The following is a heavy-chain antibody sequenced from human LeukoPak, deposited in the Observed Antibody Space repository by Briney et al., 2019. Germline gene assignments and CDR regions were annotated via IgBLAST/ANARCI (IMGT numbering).Heavy chain of an antibody. CDR3: VRDGEGGLDYFDY. Sequence: SQTLSLTCAIPGYSGSSNTAAWNWIRQSPSRGLEWLGRTYYRSTWLYDYALSLKSRININPDTSKNQFSLHLNSVTPEDSAVYYCVRDGEGGLDYFDYWGRGTLVTVSS. D-gene: IGHD3-16*01. J-gene: IGHJ4*02. CDR1: GYSGSSNTAA. CDR2: TYYRSTWLY. V-gene: IGHV6-1*01.